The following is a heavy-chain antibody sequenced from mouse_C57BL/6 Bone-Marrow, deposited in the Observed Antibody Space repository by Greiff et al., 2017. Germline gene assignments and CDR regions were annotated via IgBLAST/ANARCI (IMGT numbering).Heavy chain of an antibody. J-gene: IGHJ1*03. CDR2: IYPGSGST. D-gene: IGHD1-1*01. V-gene: IGHV1-55*01. Sequence: VQLQQPGAELVKPGASVKMSCKASGYTFTSYWITWVKQRPGQGLEWIGDIYPGSGSTNYNEKFKSKATLTVDTSSSTAYMQFSSLTSEDSAIYYCARYDSYYYYWYFDVWGTGTTVTVSS. CDR3: ARYDSYYYYWYFDV. CDR1: GYTFTSYW.